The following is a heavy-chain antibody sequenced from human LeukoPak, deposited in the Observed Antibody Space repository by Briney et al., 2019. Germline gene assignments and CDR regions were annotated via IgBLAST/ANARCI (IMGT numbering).Heavy chain of an antibody. Sequence: ASVKVSCKASGGTFSSYAISWVRQAPGQGLEWMGRIIPILGIANYAQKFQGRVTITADKSTSTAYMELSSLRSEDTAVYYCARDRSGYGDYEGAGWGQGTLVTVSS. CDR1: GGTFSSYA. V-gene: IGHV1-69*04. D-gene: IGHD4-17*01. CDR3: ARDRSGYGDYEGAG. CDR2: IIPILGIA. J-gene: IGHJ4*02.